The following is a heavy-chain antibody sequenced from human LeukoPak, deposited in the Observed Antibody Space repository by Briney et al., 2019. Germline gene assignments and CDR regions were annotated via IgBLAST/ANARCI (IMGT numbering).Heavy chain of an antibody. Sequence: PGGCLRLSCAASGFTFSDYYMTWIRQTPGKGLEWVSYISISGTTTFYVDSVKGRFTISRDNTKNSLYLQMNSLRAEDTAMYYCARGTMASDFWGQGTLVTVSS. CDR1: GFTFSDYY. CDR2: ISISGTTT. J-gene: IGHJ4*02. V-gene: IGHV3-11*01. D-gene: IGHD1-14*01. CDR3: ARGTMASDF.